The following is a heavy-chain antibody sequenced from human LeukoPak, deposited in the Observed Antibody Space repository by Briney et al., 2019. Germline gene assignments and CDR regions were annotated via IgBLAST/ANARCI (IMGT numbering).Heavy chain of an antibody. CDR3: ARQAPYSSSWYSYFDL. CDR2: IYPGDSDT. J-gene: IGHJ2*01. V-gene: IGHV5-51*01. Sequence: GESLKISCKGSGYSFTSYWIGWVRPMPGKGLEWMGIIYPGDSDTRYSPSFQGQVTISADKSISTAYLQWSSLKASDAAMYYCARQAPYSSSWYSYFDLWGRGTLVTVSS. D-gene: IGHD6-13*01. CDR1: GYSFTSYW.